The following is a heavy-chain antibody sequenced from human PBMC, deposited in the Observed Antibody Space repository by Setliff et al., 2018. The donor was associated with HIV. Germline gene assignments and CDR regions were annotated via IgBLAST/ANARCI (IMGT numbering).Heavy chain of an antibody. J-gene: IGHJ4*02. Sequence: GGSLRLSCAASGFTFSSHWMSWVRQAPGKGLEWVANIKQDGSEKYHVDSVKGRFTISRDNAQNSLYLQMNSLRAENTAVYYCAREGSGWCDYWGQGTLVTVSS. CDR2: IKQDGSEK. CDR1: GFTFSSHW. V-gene: IGHV3-7*03. CDR3: AREGSGWCDY. D-gene: IGHD5-18*01.